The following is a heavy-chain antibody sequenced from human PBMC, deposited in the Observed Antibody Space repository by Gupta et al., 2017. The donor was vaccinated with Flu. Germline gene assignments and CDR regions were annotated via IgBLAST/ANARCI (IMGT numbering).Heavy chain of an antibody. V-gene: IGHV3-23*01. Sequence: EVKVLESGGGLVQPGGSLRLSCAASGLPLSLYSVHLVRQAPGKGLEWLSEISGSGDRTYYAESLKGRFTISRDNPDDTATYYCAKASTYYDASANYVPIDNWGQGVLVTVSS. CDR3: VPIDN. CDR2: ISGSGDRT. J-gene: IGHJ4*02. CDR1: GLPLSLYS. D-gene: IGHD3-3*01.